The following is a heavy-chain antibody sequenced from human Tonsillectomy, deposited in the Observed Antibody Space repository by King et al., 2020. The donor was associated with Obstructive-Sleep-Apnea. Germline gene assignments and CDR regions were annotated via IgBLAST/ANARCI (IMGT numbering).Heavy chain of an antibody. Sequence: VQLVESGGGVVQPGRSLRLSCAAPGFTFSSYAMHWVRQAPGKGLEWVALISYDGSNKYYADSVKGRFTISRDNSKNTLYLQMNSLRAEDTAVYYCARDKVLRGRLDYWGQGTLVTVSS. CDR1: GFTFSSYA. V-gene: IGHV3-30-3*01. CDR2: ISYDGSNK. J-gene: IGHJ4*02. D-gene: IGHD2-8*01. CDR3: ARDKVLRGRLDY.